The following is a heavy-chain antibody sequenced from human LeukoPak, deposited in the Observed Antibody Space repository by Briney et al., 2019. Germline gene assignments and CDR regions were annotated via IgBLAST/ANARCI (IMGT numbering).Heavy chain of an antibody. CDR3: ARNDEKIGDFWSGYYHPPITV. V-gene: IGHV1-2*02. CDR2: INPNSGGT. CDR1: GYTFTGYY. D-gene: IGHD3-3*01. J-gene: IGHJ4*02. Sequence: ASVKVSCKASGYTFTGYYMHWVRQAPGQGLEWMGWINPNSGGTNYAQKFQGRVTMTRDTSISTAYMELSRLRSDDTAVYYCARNDEKIGDFWSGYYHPPITVWGQGTLVTVSS.